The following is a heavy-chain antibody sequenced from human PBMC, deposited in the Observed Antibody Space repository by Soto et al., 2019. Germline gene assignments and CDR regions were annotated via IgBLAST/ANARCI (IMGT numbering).Heavy chain of an antibody. CDR2: ILXIFGTX. Sequence: SVKVSCKASEATFSRYAISWVRQAPGQGLEWLGAILXIFGTXNYAQKFQGRVXITADESTXTAYTELSSQRSEAPAVSYCAASNYDILTGYFHWRQGTMVTVYS. V-gene: IGHV1-69*01. J-gene: IGHJ4*02. CDR3: AASNYDILTGYFH. CDR1: EATFSRYA. D-gene: IGHD3-9*01.